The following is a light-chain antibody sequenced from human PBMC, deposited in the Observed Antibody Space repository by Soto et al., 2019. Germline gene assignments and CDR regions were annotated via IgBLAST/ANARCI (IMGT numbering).Light chain of an antibody. CDR2: GAS. Sequence: EIVMTQSPATLSVSPGERATLSCRASQSVSSNLACYQQKFGQAPRLLIYGASTRATGIPARFSGSGSGTEFTLTISSLQSEDFAVYYCQQRSNWPTFGQGTRLEIK. J-gene: IGKJ5*01. CDR3: QQRSNWPT. V-gene: IGKV3D-15*01. CDR1: QSVSSN.